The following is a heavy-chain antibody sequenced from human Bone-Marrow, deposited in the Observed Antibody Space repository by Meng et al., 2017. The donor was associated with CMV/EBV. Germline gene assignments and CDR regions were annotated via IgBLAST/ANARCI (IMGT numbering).Heavy chain of an antibody. CDR3: AGRGPYGRVINV. J-gene: IGHJ3*01. Sequence: SVKVSCKASGGTSNTYTFNWVRQAPGRGLEWMGGIIPYLGEPTYAQGFQGIVTITTDRSTTADMELNGLRSDGAAVYYCAGRGPYGRVINVWGQGAVVTVS. V-gene: IGHV1-69*10. D-gene: IGHD3-10*01. CDR1: GGTSNTYT. CDR2: IIPYLGEP.